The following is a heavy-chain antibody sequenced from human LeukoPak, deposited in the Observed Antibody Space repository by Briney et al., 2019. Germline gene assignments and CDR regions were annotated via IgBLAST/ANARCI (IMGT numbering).Heavy chain of an antibody. Sequence: ASVKVSCKASGYTFSGYYMHWVRQAPGQGLEWMGWINPNSGGTNYAQKFQGRVTMTRDTSISTAYMELSRLRSDDTAVYYCARGGPVADHIPFDYWGQGTLVTVSS. J-gene: IGHJ4*02. D-gene: IGHD6-19*01. CDR3: ARGGPVADHIPFDY. CDR1: GYTFSGYY. V-gene: IGHV1-2*02. CDR2: INPNSGGT.